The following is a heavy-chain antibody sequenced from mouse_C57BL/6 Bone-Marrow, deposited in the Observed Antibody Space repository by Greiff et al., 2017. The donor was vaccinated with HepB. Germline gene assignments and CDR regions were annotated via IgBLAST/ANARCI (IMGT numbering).Heavy chain of an antibody. Sequence: QVQLQQPGAELVKPGASVKMSCKASGYTFTSYWITWVKQRPGQGLEWIGDIYPGSGSTNYNEKFKGKATLTVDKSSSTAYMQLSSLTSEDSAVYYCAIEGPYYGRTWFAYWGQGTLVTVSA. V-gene: IGHV1-55*01. J-gene: IGHJ3*01. D-gene: IGHD1-1*01. CDR2: IYPGSGST. CDR1: GYTFTSYW. CDR3: AIEGPYYGRTWFAY.